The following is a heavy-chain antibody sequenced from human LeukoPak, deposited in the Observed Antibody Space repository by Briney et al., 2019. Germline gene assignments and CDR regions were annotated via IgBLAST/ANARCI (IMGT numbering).Heavy chain of an antibody. J-gene: IGHJ4*02. V-gene: IGHV5-51*01. CDR2: IYPGDSDT. CDR1: GYSFTDYW. CDR3: ARRFLADPSGFDY. Sequence: GESLKISCKGSGYSFTDYWIGWVRQMPGKGLEWMGLIYPGDSDTRYSLSFQGQVTISVDKSISNAYLQWSSLKASDTAMYYCARRFLADPSGFDYWGQGTLVTVSS.